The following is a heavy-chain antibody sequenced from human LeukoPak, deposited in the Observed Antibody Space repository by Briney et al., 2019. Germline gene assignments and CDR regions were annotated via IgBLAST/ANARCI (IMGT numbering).Heavy chain of an antibody. CDR3: ARVGVLRYWYWLRKNDFDI. J-gene: IGHJ3*02. Sequence: ASVKVSCKASGYTFTSYAISWVRQAPGQGLEWMGWISAYNGKTNYAQKLQGRVTMTADASTSTAYMELRSLRSDDTAVYYCARVGVLRYWYWLRKNDFDIWGKGTMVTVSS. CDR1: GYTFTSYA. V-gene: IGHV1-18*04. D-gene: IGHD3-9*01. CDR2: ISAYNGKT.